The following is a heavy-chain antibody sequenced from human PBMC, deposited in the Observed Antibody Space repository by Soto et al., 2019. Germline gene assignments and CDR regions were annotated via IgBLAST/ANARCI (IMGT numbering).Heavy chain of an antibody. Sequence: QVQLVESGGGVVQPGRSLRLSCAASGFTFSSDAMHWVRQAPGKGLEWVAVRSYDGSNKYYADSVKGRFTISRDNSKNTLYLLMNSLRAEDTAVYYCARPVLRFLEWLPYYYYYGMDVWGQGTTVTVSS. J-gene: IGHJ6*02. D-gene: IGHD3-3*01. CDR1: GFTFSSDA. CDR3: ARPVLRFLEWLPYYYYYGMDV. CDR2: RSYDGSNK. V-gene: IGHV3-30-3*01.